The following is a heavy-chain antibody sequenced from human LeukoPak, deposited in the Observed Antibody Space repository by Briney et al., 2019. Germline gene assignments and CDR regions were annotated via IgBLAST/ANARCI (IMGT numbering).Heavy chain of an antibody. CDR1: GFTFSSYA. J-gene: IGHJ6*02. CDR2: ISYDGSNK. CDR3: ARGSRRFLEWLSHHYYYGTDV. Sequence: PGRSLRLSCAASGFTFSSYAMHWVRQAPGKGLEWVAVISYDGSNKYYADSVKGRFTISRDNSKNTLYLQMNSLRAEDTAVYYCARGSRRFLEWLSHHYYYGTDVWGQGTTVTVSS. V-gene: IGHV3-30-3*01. D-gene: IGHD3-3*01.